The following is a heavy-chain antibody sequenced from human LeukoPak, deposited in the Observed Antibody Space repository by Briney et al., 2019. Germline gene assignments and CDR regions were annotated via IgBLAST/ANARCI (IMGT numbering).Heavy chain of an antibody. V-gene: IGHV1-2*02. J-gene: IGHJ6*03. CDR3: ARDLGVVVPADQRFYYYYYYMDV. Sequence: ASVKVSCKASGYTFTGYYMHWVRQAPGQGLEWMGWINPNSGGTNYAQKFQGRVTMTRDTSISTAYMELSRLRSDDTAVYYCARDLGVVVPADQRFYYYYYYMDVWGKGPRVTVSS. CDR1: GYTFTGYY. CDR2: INPNSGGT. D-gene: IGHD2-2*01.